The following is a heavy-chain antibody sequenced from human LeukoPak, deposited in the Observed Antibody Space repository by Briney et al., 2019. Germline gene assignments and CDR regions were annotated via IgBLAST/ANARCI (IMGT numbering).Heavy chain of an antibody. J-gene: IGHJ4*02. CDR3: ARDHDAVGTTIDH. CDR1: GFTFSSYW. D-gene: IGHD1-14*01. Sequence: GGSLRLSCAAFGFTFSSYWMHWVRQAPGEGLVWVSRIKSDGSVTWYADSVKGRFTISRDNAKNMLYLQMNSLRDEDTAVYFCARDHDAVGTTIDHWGQGTLVTVSS. CDR2: IKSDGSVT. V-gene: IGHV3-74*01.